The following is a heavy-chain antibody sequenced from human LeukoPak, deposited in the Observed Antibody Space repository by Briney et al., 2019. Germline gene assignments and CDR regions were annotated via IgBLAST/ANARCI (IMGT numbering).Heavy chain of an antibody. D-gene: IGHD2-21*02. CDR1: GFTFTTYW. CDR2: IKQDGSEK. V-gene: IGHV3-7*01. CDR3: AKHTYSYSGWFDV. J-gene: IGHJ5*02. Sequence: GGSLTLSCAASGFTFTTYWMSWVRQAPGKGLEWVANIKQDGSEKYYVDSVKGRFTISRDNAKNSLYLQMNSLRAEDTAVYYCAKHTYSYSGWFDVWGQGTLVTVSS.